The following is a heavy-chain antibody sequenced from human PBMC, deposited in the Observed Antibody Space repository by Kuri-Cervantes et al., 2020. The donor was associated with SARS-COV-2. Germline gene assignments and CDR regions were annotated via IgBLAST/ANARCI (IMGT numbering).Heavy chain of an antibody. V-gene: IGHV3-30-3*01. J-gene: IGHJ3*02. D-gene: IGHD3-3*01. Sequence: GESLKISCAASGFTFSSYAMHWVRQAPGKGLEWVAVISYDGSNKYYADSVKGRFTISRDNSKNTLYLQMNSLRAEDTAVYYCARVISRPWSGYSLFDAFDIRGQGTMVTVSS. CDR1: GFTFSSYA. CDR2: ISYDGSNK. CDR3: ARVISRPWSGYSLFDAFDI.